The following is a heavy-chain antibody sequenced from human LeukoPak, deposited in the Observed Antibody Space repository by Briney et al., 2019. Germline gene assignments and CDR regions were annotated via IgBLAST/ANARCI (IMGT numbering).Heavy chain of an antibody. CDR3: TRDRYSSSGPSHDY. Sequence: GGSLRLSCAASGFTFSDYLMSWIRPAPGKGLEWGSYISSSGSTIYYADSVKSRFTISKDNAKNSLYLQMTSLRAEDTAVYYCTRDRYSSSGPSHDYWGQGTLVTVSS. D-gene: IGHD6-6*01. V-gene: IGHV3-11*01. J-gene: IGHJ4*02. CDR2: ISSSGSTI. CDR1: GFTFSDYL.